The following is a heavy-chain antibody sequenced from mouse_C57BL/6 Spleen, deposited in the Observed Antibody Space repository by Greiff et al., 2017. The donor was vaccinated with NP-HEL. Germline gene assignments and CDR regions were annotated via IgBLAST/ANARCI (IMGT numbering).Heavy chain of an antibody. Sequence: EVQRVESGEGLVKPGGSLKLSCAASGFTFSSYAMSWVRQTPEKRLEWVAYISSGGDYIYYADTVKGRFTISRDIARNTLYLQMSSLKSEDTAMYYCTRDATTVVATNFDVWGTGTTVTVSS. V-gene: IGHV5-9-1*02. D-gene: IGHD1-1*01. CDR2: ISSGGDYI. J-gene: IGHJ1*03. CDR1: GFTFSSYA. CDR3: TRDATTVVATNFDV.